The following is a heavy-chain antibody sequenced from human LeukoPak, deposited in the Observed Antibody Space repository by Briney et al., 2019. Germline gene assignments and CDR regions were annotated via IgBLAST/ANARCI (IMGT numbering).Heavy chain of an antibody. J-gene: IGHJ4*03. V-gene: IGHV3-23*01. Sequence: GGSLRLSCAASGFTFSSYGMHWVRQAPGKGLEWVSALSDSGDKTYYADSVKGRFTISRDNSKNTLYLQMNSLRAEDTAVYYCAKTTYGNYGGYFDYWGQGTLVTVSS. D-gene: IGHD4-11*01. CDR2: LSDSGDKT. CDR3: AKTTYGNYGGYFDY. CDR1: GFTFSSYG.